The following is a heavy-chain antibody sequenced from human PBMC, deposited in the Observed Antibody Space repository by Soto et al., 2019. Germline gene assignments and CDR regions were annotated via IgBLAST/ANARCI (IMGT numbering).Heavy chain of an antibody. CDR1: GGSISSYY. J-gene: IGHJ5*02. D-gene: IGHD1-7*01. V-gene: IGHV4-59*01. Sequence: SETLSLTCTVSGGSISSYYWSWIRQPPGKGLEWIGYIYYSGSTNYNPSLKSRVTISVDTSKNQFSLKLSSVTAADTAVYYCARAVTRELVNWFDPWGQGTQVTVSS. CDR2: IYYSGST. CDR3: ARAVTRELVNWFDP.